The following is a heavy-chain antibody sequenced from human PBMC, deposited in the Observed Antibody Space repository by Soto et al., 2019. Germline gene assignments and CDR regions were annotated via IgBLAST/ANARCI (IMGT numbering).Heavy chain of an antibody. J-gene: IGHJ4*02. D-gene: IGHD3-3*01. CDR1: GGTFSSYA. V-gene: IGHV1-69*13. CDR2: IIPIFGTA. Sequence: SVKVSCKASGGTFSSYAISWVRQAPGQGLEWMGGIIPIFGTANYAQKFQGRVTITADESTSTAYMELSSLRSEDTAVYYCAGRNPNYDFWSGIGTGALDYWGQGTLVTVSS. CDR3: AGRNPNYDFWSGIGTGALDY.